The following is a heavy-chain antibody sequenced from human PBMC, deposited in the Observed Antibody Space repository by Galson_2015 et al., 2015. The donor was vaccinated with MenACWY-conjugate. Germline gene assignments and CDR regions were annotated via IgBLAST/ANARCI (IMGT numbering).Heavy chain of an antibody. CDR1: GDSISSSNW. CDR2: VYHSGST. CDR3: ARDPIAVTGTFYDY. V-gene: IGHV4-4*02. Sequence: TLSLTCAVSGDSISSSNWWSWVRQSPGKGLEWIGEVYHSGSTNYNPSVKSRVTISVDKSKNQFSLKLSAVTAADTAVYYCARDPIAVTGTFYDYWGQETLVTVSS. J-gene: IGHJ4*02. D-gene: IGHD6-19*01.